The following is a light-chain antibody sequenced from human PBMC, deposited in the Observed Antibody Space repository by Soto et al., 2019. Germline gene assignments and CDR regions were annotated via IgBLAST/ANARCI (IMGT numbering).Light chain of an antibody. CDR1: SSDVGSYNL. Sequence: QSALTQPASVSGSPGQSITISCTGTSSDVGSYNLVSWYQQHPGKAPKLMIYEVSKRPSGVSNRFSGSKSGNTASLTISGLQAEDEADYYCCSHAGSSTSWVFGGGTKVTVL. J-gene: IGLJ3*02. CDR3: CSHAGSSTSWV. CDR2: EVS. V-gene: IGLV2-23*02.